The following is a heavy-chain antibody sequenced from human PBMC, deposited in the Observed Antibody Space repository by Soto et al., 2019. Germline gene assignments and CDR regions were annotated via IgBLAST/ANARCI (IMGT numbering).Heavy chain of an antibody. J-gene: IGHJ3*02. CDR1: GGSISSYC. CDR2: IYTSGST. Sequence: SETLSLTCTVSGGSISSYCWSWIRQPAGKGLEWIGRIYTSGSTNYNPSLKSRVTMSVDTSKNQFSLKLSSVTAADTAVYYCARVVGDFWSGYYTGYAFDIWGQGTMVTVSS. D-gene: IGHD3-3*01. CDR3: ARVVGDFWSGYYTGYAFDI. V-gene: IGHV4-4*07.